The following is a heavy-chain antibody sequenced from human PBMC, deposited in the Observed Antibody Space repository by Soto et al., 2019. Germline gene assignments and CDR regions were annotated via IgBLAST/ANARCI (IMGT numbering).Heavy chain of an antibody. Sequence: GGSLRLSCAASGFTFDDYAMHWVRQAPGKGLEWVSGISWNSGSIGYADSVKGRFTISRDNAKNSLYLQMNSLRAEDTALYYCAKAAGQPLASGSDYWGQGTLVTVSS. D-gene: IGHD6-13*01. CDR1: GFTFDDYA. J-gene: IGHJ4*02. CDR3: AKAAGQPLASGSDY. V-gene: IGHV3-9*01. CDR2: ISWNSGSI.